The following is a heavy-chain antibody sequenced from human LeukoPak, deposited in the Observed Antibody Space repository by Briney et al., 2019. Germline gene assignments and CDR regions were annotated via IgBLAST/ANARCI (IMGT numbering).Heavy chain of an antibody. J-gene: IGHJ4*02. Sequence: SETLSLTCTVSGGSISSYYWSWIRQPPGKGLEWIGYISYSGDFSYNPSLRSRVTISMDTSKNQFSLKLTSVTAADTAVYYCARRVTTMTQFDYWGQGTLVTVSS. CDR3: ARRVTTMTQFDY. D-gene: IGHD3-22*01. V-gene: IGHV4-59*01. CDR2: ISYSGDF. CDR1: GGSISSYY.